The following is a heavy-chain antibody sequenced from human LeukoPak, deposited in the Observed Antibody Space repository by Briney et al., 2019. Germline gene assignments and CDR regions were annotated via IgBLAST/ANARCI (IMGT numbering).Heavy chain of an antibody. D-gene: IGHD3-22*01. CDR2: IIPIFGTA. J-gene: IGHJ4*02. CDR1: GGTFSSYA. CDR3: ARAYYESSAYRHAVYFDY. V-gene: IGHV1-69*13. Sequence: SVKVSCKASGGTFSSYAISWVRQAPGQGLEWMGGIIPIFGTANYAQKFQGRVTITADESTSTAYMELSSLSSDDTAVYYCARAYYESSAYRHAVYFDYWGQGTLVTVSS.